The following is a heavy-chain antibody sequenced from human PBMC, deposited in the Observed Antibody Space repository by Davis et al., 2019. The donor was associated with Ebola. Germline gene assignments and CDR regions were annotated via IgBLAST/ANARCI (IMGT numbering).Heavy chain of an antibody. Sequence: GGSLRLSCAASGFTVSSNYMSWVRQAPGKGLEWVSVIYSGGSTYYADSVKGRFTISRHNSKNTLYLQMSSLRAEDTAVYYCAAGYTSSWCVYWGQGTLVTVSS. CDR3: AAGYTSSWCVY. V-gene: IGHV3-53*04. CDR1: GFTVSSNY. J-gene: IGHJ4*02. CDR2: IYSGGST. D-gene: IGHD6-13*01.